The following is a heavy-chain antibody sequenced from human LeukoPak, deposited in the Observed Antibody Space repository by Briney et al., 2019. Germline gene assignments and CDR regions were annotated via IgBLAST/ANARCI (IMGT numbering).Heavy chain of an antibody. Sequence: ASVKVSCKASGYTFTGYYMHWVRQAPGQGLEWMGWMNPNSGNTGYAQKFQGRVTMTRNTSISTAYMELSSLRSEDTAVYYCARGIYGDYDYWGQGTLVTVSS. CDR1: GYTFTGYY. V-gene: IGHV1-8*02. J-gene: IGHJ4*02. CDR2: MNPNSGNT. D-gene: IGHD4-17*01. CDR3: ARGIYGDYDY.